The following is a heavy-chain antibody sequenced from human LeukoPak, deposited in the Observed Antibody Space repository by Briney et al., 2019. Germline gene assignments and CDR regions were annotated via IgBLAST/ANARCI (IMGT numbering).Heavy chain of an antibody. V-gene: IGHV3-74*01. Sequence: PGXSLRLSCAASGFTFSTYWMDWGREAQGKGVRWVSGINTDGSITNYAYSVKARFTISRDNAKNTLYLQINSLRSEDTAVYSCARVPPSVGEATSEYFQDWGQGTLVTVSS. J-gene: IGHJ1*01. D-gene: IGHD1-26*01. CDR1: GFTFSTYW. CDR2: INTDGSIT. CDR3: ARVPPSVGEATSEYFQD.